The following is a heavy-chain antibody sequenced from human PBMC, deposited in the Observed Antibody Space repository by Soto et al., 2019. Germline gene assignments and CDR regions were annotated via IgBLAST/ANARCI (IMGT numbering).Heavy chain of an antibody. Sequence: PGGSLRLSCAASGFTFSDHYMDWVRQAPGKGLEWVGRTRNKANSYTTEYAASVKGRFTISRDDSKNSLYLQMNSLKTEDTAVYYCARAQESRSSWYGSYYYGMDVWGQGTTVTVSS. D-gene: IGHD6-13*01. V-gene: IGHV3-72*01. CDR2: TRNKANSYTT. J-gene: IGHJ6*02. CDR1: GFTFSDHY. CDR3: ARAQESRSSWYGSYYYGMDV.